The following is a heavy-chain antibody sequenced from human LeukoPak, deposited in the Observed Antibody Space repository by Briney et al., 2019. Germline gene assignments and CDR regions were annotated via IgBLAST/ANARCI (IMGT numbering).Heavy chain of an antibody. CDR3: ARRFGDDAFDI. D-gene: IGHD3-10*01. J-gene: IGHJ3*02. CDR1: GFTFSSYG. Sequence: GGSLRLSCAASGFTFSSYGMHWVRQAPGKGLEWVAVIWYNGSNKYYTDSVKGRFTISRDNSKNTLNLQMNSLRAEDTAVYYCARRFGDDAFDIWGQGTVVTVSS. V-gene: IGHV3-33*01. CDR2: IWYNGSNK.